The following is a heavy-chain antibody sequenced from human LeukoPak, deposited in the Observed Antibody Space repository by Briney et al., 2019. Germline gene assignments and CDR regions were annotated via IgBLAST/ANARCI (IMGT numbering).Heavy chain of an antibody. Sequence: SETLPLTCAVYGGSFSGYYWSWIRQPPGKGLEWIGEINHSGSTNYNPSLKSRVTISVDTSKNQFSLKLSSVTAADTAVYYCARINPYGVRKGWFDPWGQGTLVTVSS. V-gene: IGHV4-34*01. CDR1: GGSFSGYY. CDR3: ARINPYGVRKGWFDP. D-gene: IGHD4-17*01. J-gene: IGHJ5*02. CDR2: INHSGST.